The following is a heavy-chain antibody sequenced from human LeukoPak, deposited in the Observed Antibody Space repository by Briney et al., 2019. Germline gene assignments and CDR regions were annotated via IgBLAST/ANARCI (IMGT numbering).Heavy chain of an antibody. V-gene: IGHV3-48*01. J-gene: IGHJ4*02. D-gene: IGHD3-22*01. CDR1: GFTFSSYS. Sequence: GGSLRLSCAASGFTFSSYSMNWVRQAPGKGLEWGSYISGSSSTIYYADSVKGRFTISRGNGKNTLYLQMNSLRAEDTAVYYCARGSTYYDSSGQVPFDYWGQGTLVTVSS. CDR3: ARGSTYYDSSGQVPFDY. CDR2: ISGSSSTI.